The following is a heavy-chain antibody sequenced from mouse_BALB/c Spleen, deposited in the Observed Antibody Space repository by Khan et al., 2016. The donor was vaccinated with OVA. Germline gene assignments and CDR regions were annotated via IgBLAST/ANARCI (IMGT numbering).Heavy chain of an antibody. CDR3: ARHDYGGVNY. CDR2: IDPSNGET. Sequence: LPPSVPDLVRPGASVKMSCKASGYTFTNYWIHWVKQRPGQGLEWIGMIDPSNGETILNKKFNDKATLNVDKSSNTASMQLSSLTSEDSADYSSARHDYGGVNYWGQGTLGTVS. CDR1: GYTFTNYW. D-gene: IGHD2-4*01. J-gene: IGHJ3*01. V-gene: IGHV1-74*01.